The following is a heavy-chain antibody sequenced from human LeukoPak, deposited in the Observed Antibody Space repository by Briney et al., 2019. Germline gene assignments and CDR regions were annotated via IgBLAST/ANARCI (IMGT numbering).Heavy chain of an antibody. Sequence: ASVKVSCKASGGTFSSYAIRWVRQAPGQGLEWMGWMNPNSGNTAYAQKFQGRVTITRNTSINAAYMDLSSLRFEDTAVYYCARGIRRNINYWFDPWGQGTLVTVSS. CDR3: ARGIRRNINYWFDP. V-gene: IGHV1-8*03. J-gene: IGHJ5*02. CDR2: MNPNSGNT. D-gene: IGHD4-11*01. CDR1: GGTFSSYA.